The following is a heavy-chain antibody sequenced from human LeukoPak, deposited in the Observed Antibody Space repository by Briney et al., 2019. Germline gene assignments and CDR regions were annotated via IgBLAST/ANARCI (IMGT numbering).Heavy chain of an antibody. Sequence: GGSLRLSCAASGFTLTTYWMSWVRQAPGKGLEWVGRIKSKTDGGTTDYAAPVKGRFTISRDDSKNTLCLQMNSLKTEDTAVYYCTTVSSGWYYNNWFDPWGQGTLVTVSS. CDR1: GFTLTTYW. CDR2: IKSKTDGGTT. V-gene: IGHV3-15*01. D-gene: IGHD6-19*01. CDR3: TTVSSGWYYNNWFDP. J-gene: IGHJ5*02.